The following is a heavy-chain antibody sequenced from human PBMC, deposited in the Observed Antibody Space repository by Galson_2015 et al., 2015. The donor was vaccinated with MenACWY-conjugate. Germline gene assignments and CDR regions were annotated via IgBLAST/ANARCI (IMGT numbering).Heavy chain of an antibody. CDR1: GFTFSSYS. CDR2: ISSSSSYI. J-gene: IGHJ4*02. CDR3: ARDDSSWNGFDY. V-gene: IGHV3-21*01. Sequence: SLRLSCAASGFTFSSYSMNWVRQAPGKGLEWVSSISSSSSYIYYADSVKGRFTISRDNAKNSLYLQMNSLRAEDTAVYYCARDDSSWNGFDYWGQGTLVTVSS. D-gene: IGHD6-13*01.